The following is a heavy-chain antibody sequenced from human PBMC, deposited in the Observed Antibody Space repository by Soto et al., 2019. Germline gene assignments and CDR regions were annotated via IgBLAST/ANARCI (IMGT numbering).Heavy chain of an antibody. CDR3: ATQNSDYGSGTYSY. CDR1: GYTFTDYQ. V-gene: IGHV1-2*04. CDR2: INPKSGDT. D-gene: IGHD3-10*01. J-gene: IGHJ4*02. Sequence: QVQLMQSGAEVKKPGASVKVSCKASGYTFTDYQIPWVRQAPGQGLEWMGWINPKSGDTNFAEKFQGWVTMTRDVSISTAYLELGSLKSDDTAVYYCATQNSDYGSGTYSYWGQGTLVTVSS.